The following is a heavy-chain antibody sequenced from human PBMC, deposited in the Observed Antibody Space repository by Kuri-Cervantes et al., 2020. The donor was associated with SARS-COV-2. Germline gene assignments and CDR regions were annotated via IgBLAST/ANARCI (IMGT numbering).Heavy chain of an antibody. J-gene: IGHJ4*02. V-gene: IGHV3-30*18. D-gene: IGHD1-26*01. CDR3: AKEYSGSWGYGY. CDR2: ISYDGSNK. Sequence: GESLKISCAASGFTFSSYGMHWVRQAPGKGLEWVAVISYDGSNKYYADSVKGRFTISRDNSKNTLYLQMNSLRAEDTAVYYCAKEYSGSWGYGYGGQGTLVTVSS. CDR1: GFTFSSYG.